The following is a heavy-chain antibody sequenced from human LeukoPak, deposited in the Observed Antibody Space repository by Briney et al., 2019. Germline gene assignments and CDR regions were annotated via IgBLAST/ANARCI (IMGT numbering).Heavy chain of an antibody. CDR3: ARSRNYYESGDYRRDFDY. Sequence: SGGSLRLSCAASGFSFATYAMTWVRQAPGKGLEWVSAIADSGGVTYYADSVKGRFTISRDNSKNTLYLQMNSLSAEDTAIYYCARSRNYYESGDYRRDFDYWGQGTLVTVSS. CDR2: IADSGGVT. CDR1: GFSFATYA. V-gene: IGHV3-23*01. D-gene: IGHD3-22*01. J-gene: IGHJ4*02.